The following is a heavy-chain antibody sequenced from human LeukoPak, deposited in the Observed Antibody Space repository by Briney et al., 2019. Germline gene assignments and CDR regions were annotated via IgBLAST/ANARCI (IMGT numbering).Heavy chain of an antibody. CDR1: GFTFSSYA. CDR2: ISGSGGST. J-gene: IGHJ3*02. D-gene: IGHD3-10*01. CDR3: AKDILLIWFGEPTEGAFDI. V-gene: IGHV3-23*01. Sequence: GGSLRLSCAASGFTFSSYAMSWVRQAPGRGLEWVSAISGSGGSTYYADSVKGRFTISRDNSKNTLYLQMNSLRAEDTAVYYCAKDILLIWFGEPTEGAFDIWGQGTMVTVSS.